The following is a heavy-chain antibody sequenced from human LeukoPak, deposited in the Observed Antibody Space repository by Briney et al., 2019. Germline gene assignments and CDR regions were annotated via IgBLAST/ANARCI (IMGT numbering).Heavy chain of an antibody. D-gene: IGHD3-3*01. CDR3: ARDTGTYYDFWGSYLSYGMDV. CDR2: TSYDGNNK. V-gene: IGHV3-30*19. Sequence: GSLRLSCAASGFTFSSYGMHWVRQAPGKGLEWVAVTSYDGNNKYYAESVKGRFTISRDNSKNTIYLQMNSLRAEDTALYFCARDTGTYYDFWGSYLSYGMDVWGQGTTVAVSS. J-gene: IGHJ6*02. CDR1: GFTFSSYG.